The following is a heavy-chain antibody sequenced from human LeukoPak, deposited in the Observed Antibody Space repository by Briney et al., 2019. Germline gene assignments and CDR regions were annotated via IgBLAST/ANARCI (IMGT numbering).Heavy chain of an antibody. CDR3: ARDSAMAVGKGFDS. Sequence: PSETLSLTCTVSGYSISSGYYWAWIRQPPGEGLAWIASIYHSGSTYYNPSLKSRVTVSVDTSKNQFSLKLSSVTAADTAVYYCARDSAMAVGKGFDSWGQGTLVTVSS. J-gene: IGHJ4*02. D-gene: IGHD1-26*01. V-gene: IGHV4-38-2*02. CDR1: GYSISSGYY. CDR2: IYHSGST.